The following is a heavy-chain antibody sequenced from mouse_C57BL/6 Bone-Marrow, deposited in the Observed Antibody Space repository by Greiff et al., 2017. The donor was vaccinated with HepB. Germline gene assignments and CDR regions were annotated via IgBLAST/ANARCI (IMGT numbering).Heavy chain of an antibody. J-gene: IGHJ2*01. Sequence: EVQLQQSGAELVRPGASVKLSCTASGFNINDDYMHWVKQRPEQGLEWIGWIDPENGDTEYASKFQGKATITADTSSNTAYLQLSSLTSEDTAVYYCTTDDGYSGYWGQGTTLTVSS. CDR2: IDPENGDT. CDR3: TTDDGYSGY. V-gene: IGHV14-4*01. CDR1: GFNINDDY. D-gene: IGHD2-3*01.